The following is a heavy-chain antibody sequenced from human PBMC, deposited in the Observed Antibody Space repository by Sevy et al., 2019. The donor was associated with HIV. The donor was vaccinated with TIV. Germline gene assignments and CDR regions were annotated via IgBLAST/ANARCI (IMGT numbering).Heavy chain of an antibody. V-gene: IGHV3-9*01. J-gene: IGHJ6*02. CDR3: AKDKGYCTNGVCYTSYYYYGMDV. CDR2: ISWNSGSK. CDR1: GFTFDDYA. D-gene: IGHD2-8*01. Sequence: GGSLRLSCAASGFTFDDYAMHWVRQAPGKGLEWVSGISWNSGSKGYADSVKGRFTISRDNAKNSLYLQMNSLRAEDTALYYCAKDKGYCTNGVCYTSYYYYGMDVWGQGTTVTVSS.